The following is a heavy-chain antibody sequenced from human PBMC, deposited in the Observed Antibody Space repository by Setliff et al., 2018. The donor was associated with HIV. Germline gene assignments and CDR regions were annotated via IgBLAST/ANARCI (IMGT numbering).Heavy chain of an antibody. J-gene: IGHJ4*02. D-gene: IGHD3-16*02. CDR1: GGSFSGYY. CDR3: ARRDYDYVWGSDRYPFDY. Sequence: SETLSLTCVVYGGSFSGYYWSWIRQPPGKGLEWIGEINHSGSTNYSPSLKSRVTISADTSKNHFFLELTSVTAADTAVYYCARRDYDYVWGSDRYPFDYWGQGTLVTVSS. CDR2: INHSGST. V-gene: IGHV4-34*01.